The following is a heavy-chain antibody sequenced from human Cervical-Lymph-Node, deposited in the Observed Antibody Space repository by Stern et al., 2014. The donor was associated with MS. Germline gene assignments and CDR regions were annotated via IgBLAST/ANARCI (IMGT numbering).Heavy chain of an antibody. V-gene: IGHV3-30*18. CDR3: AKDASTNYFRFFFDG. CDR2: ISYEGSTK. CDR1: GFMFRSFA. D-gene: IGHD3-9*01. Sequence: VHLVESGGGVVQPGRSLRLSCAASGFMFRSFAMHWVRHSPGKGLEWGAGISYEGSTKYYGDSVKGRFTISRDNSKNTMYLQMNSLRPEDTALYYCAKDASTNYFRFFFDGWGQGALVTVSS. J-gene: IGHJ4*02.